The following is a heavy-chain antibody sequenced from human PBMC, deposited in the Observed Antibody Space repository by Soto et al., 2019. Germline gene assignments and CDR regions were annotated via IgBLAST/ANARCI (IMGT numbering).Heavy chain of an antibody. CDR2: ISASGGGT. V-gene: IGHV3-23*01. CDR3: AIRVGPVEIPEGMDV. J-gene: IGHJ6*02. Sequence: EVQLLESGGGLVQPGGSLRLSCAASGITFSSYAMSWVRQAPGKGLEWVSAISASGGGTFYADSVKGRFTISRDNTNNPLYRQRHSLRPEATAVYYCAIRVGPVEIPEGMDVWCQGTTVTVSS. D-gene: IGHD1-26*01. CDR1: GITFSSYA.